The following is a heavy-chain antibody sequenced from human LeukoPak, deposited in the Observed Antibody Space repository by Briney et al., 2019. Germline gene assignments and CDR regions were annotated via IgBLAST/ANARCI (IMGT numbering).Heavy chain of an antibody. D-gene: IGHD3-16*01. Sequence: GGSLRLSCAASGFSFSNYDMNWVGQAPGKGLEWVSGIIGSGGTAYYADSVKGRFTISRDNSKNTVYLQINNLRDEDTAVYYCAKDDRLLRFLHWGQGTLVTVSS. CDR2: IIGSGGTA. CDR3: AKDDRLLRFLH. J-gene: IGHJ4*02. CDR1: GFSFSNYD. V-gene: IGHV3-23*01.